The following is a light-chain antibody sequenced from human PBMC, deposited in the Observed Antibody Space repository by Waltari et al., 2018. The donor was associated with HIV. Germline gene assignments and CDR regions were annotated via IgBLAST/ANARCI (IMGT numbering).Light chain of an antibody. CDR1: QSVLHTSNNKNF. J-gene: IGKJ1*01. CDR2: WAS. V-gene: IGKV4-1*01. CDR3: QQYHVTPPT. Sequence: DIVMTQSPDSLAVSLGARATINCKSSQSVLHTSNNKNFLAWYQQKSGQAPKLRIYWASTRESGVPARFSGSGSGTNFTLTINSLQSEDVAVYYCQQYHVTPPTFGQGT.